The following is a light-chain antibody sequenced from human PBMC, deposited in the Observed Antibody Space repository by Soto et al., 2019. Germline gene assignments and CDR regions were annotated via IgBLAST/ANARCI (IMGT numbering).Light chain of an antibody. CDR2: EVN. Sequence: QSALTQPASVSGSPGQSITISCTGTSNDVGGYDLVSWYQQHPGKAPKLLIYEVNKRPSGVSNRFFGSKSGITASLTISGLQPEDEADYSCCSYALTSTYVFGTGTKGTV. V-gene: IGLV2-23*02. CDR3: CSYALTSTYV. CDR1: SNDVGGYDL. J-gene: IGLJ1*01.